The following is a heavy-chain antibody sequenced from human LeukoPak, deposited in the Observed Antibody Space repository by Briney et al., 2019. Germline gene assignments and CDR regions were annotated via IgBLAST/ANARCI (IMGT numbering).Heavy chain of an antibody. CDR1: GFSFVDYA. J-gene: IGHJ4*02. Sequence: PGQSLRLSCTTSGFSFVDYAMAWVRQAPGKGLELVGFIRSKAYGGTSEYAASVKGRFTLSRDDSKSIAYLQMNSLKAEDTAVYYYSREAVGGRRGATKLHFDYWGQGTLVTVSS. V-gene: IGHV3-49*04. CDR3: SREAVGGRRGATKLHFDY. D-gene: IGHD1-26*01. CDR2: IRSKAYGGTS.